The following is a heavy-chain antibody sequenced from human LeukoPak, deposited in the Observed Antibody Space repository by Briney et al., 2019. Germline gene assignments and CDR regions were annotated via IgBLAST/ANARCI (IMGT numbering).Heavy chain of an antibody. CDR2: IYSGGST. CDR1: GFTFSDYY. J-gene: IGHJ4*02. V-gene: IGHV3-66*01. CDR3: VTASFDY. Sequence: GGSLRLSCAASGFTFSDYYMSWVRQAPGKGLEWVSVIYSGGSTNYADSVKGRFTISRDNSKNTLYLQMNSLRAEDTAVYYCVTASFDYWGQGTLVTVSS. D-gene: IGHD5-18*01.